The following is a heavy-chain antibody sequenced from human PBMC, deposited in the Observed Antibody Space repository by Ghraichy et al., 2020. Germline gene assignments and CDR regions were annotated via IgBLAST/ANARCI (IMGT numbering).Heavy chain of an antibody. CDR3: TNGSWFDP. CDR1: GFTFGANT. Sequence: GSLRLSCSGSGFTFGANTLNWVRQAPGKGLEWVGFIRGEPSGGTTEYAASVKGRFFISRDDSKSVAYLQMNSLKSEDSAVYYCTNGSWFDPWGQGTLVTVSS. J-gene: IGHJ5*02. CDR2: IRGEPSGGTT. V-gene: IGHV3-49*04.